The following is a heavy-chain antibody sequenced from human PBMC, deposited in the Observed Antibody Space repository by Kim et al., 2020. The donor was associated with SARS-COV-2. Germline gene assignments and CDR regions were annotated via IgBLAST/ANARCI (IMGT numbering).Heavy chain of an antibody. CDR3: ARGEKTGYCSSTSCYALPLIYYYYYGMDV. J-gene: IGHJ6*02. Sequence: ASVKVSCKASGYTFTGYYMHWVRQAPGQGLEWMGWINPNSGGTNYAQKFQGRVTMTRDTSISTAYMELSRLRSDDTAVYYCARGEKTGYCSSTSCYALPLIYYYYYGMDVWGQGTTVTVSS. CDR2: INPNSGGT. CDR1: GYTFTGYY. V-gene: IGHV1-2*02. D-gene: IGHD2-2*01.